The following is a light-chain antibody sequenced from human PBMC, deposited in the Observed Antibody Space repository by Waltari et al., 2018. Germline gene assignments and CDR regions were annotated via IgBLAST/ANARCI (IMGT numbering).Light chain of an antibody. Sequence: NFMLTQPHSVSESPGKTVTISCTRSSRSIASNYVQWYQQRPGSSPTTVIYEYNQRPSGVPDRFSGSIDSSSNSASLTISGLKTEDEADYYCQSYDSSSVVFGGGTKLTVL. CDR2: EYN. J-gene: IGLJ2*01. CDR3: QSYDSSSVV. CDR1: SRSIASNY. V-gene: IGLV6-57*01.